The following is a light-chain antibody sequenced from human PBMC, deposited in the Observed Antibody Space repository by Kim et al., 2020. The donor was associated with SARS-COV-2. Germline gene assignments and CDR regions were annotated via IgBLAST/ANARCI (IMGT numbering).Light chain of an antibody. CDR2: SND. CDR3: AAWDDTINGV. Sequence: QSVLTQPPSASGTPGQTVTISCSGSSSNIGSNTVNWYQQLPGTAPKLLIYSNDQRPSGVPDRFSGSKSGTSASLAISGLQSEDEADYYCAAWDDTINGVFGGGTQLTVL. CDR1: SSNIGSNT. V-gene: IGLV1-44*01. J-gene: IGLJ3*02.